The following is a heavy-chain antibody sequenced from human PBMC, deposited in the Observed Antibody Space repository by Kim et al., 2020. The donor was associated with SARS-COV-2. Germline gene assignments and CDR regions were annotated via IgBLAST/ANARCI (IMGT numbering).Heavy chain of an antibody. Sequence: GGSLRLSCAASGFTFSSYDMHWVRQPTGKGLEWVSAIGTAGDTYYPGSVKGRFTISRENAKNSLYLQMNSLRAGDTAVYYCARAYYGDNYYYYYGMDVWGQGTTVTVSS. J-gene: IGHJ6*02. V-gene: IGHV3-13*01. CDR3: ARAYYGDNYYYYYGMDV. D-gene: IGHD4-17*01. CDR2: IGTAGDT. CDR1: GFTFSSYD.